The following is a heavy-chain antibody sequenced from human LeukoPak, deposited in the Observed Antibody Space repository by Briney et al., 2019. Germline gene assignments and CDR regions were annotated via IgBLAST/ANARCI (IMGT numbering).Heavy chain of an antibody. D-gene: IGHD3-22*01. CDR3: AKDHPYYYDSSAQHDYFDY. V-gene: IGHV3-23*01. Sequence: HPGGSLRLSCAASGFTFSNYAMSWVRQAPGKGLEWVSVISGSGGSTYYADSVKGRFTISRDNSKNTLYLQMNSLRAEDTAVYYCAKDHPYYYDSSAQHDYFDYWGQGTLVTVSS. CDR2: ISGSGGST. CDR1: GFTFSNYA. J-gene: IGHJ4*02.